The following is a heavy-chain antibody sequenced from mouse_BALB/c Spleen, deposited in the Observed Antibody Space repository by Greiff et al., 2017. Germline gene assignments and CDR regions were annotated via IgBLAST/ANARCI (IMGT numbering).Heavy chain of an antibody. J-gene: IGHJ2*01. D-gene: IGHD1-1*01. CDR3: TRQLRYLSDY. CDR2: IRLKSNNYAT. CDR1: GFTFSNYW. Sequence: DVMLVESGGGLVQPGGSMKLSCVASGFTFSNYWMNWVRQSPEKGLEWVAEIRLKSNNYATHYAESVKGRFTISRDDSKSSVYLQMNNLRAEDTGIYYCTRQLRYLSDYWGQGTTLTVSS. V-gene: IGHV6-6*02.